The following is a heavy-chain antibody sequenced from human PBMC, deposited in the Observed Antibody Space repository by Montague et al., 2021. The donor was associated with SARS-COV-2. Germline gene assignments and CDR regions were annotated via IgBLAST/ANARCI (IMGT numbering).Heavy chain of an antibody. CDR3: ARETGTTVSLDY. CDR2: IDWDDDK. Sequence: PALVKPTQTLTLTCTFSGFSLSTSGMCVSWIRQPPGKALEWLARIDWDDDKYYSTSLKTRLTISKDTSKNQVVLTMTNMGPVDTATYYCARETGTTVSLDYWGQGTLVTVSS. J-gene: IGHJ4*02. CDR1: GFSLSTSGMC. D-gene: IGHD1-7*01. V-gene: IGHV2-70*11.